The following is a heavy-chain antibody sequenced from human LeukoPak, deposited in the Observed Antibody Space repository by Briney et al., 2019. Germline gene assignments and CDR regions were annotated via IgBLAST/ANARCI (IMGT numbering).Heavy chain of an antibody. J-gene: IGHJ4*02. V-gene: IGHV4-34*01. CDR1: GGSLSGYY. CDR2: INHSGST. CDR3: ARGVLFGY. Sequence: PSETLSLTCAVYGGSLSGYYWSWIRQPPGKGLEWIGEINHSGSTNYNPSLKGRVTISVDTSKNQFSLKLSSVTAADTAVYYCARGVLFGYWGQGTLVTVSS.